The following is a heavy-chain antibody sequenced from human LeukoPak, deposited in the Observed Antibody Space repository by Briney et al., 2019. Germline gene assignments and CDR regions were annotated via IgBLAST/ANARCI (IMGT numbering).Heavy chain of an antibody. D-gene: IGHD3-3*01. V-gene: IGHV4-34*01. CDR2: INHSGST. J-gene: IGHJ3*02. Sequence: PSETLSLTCAVYGGSFSGYYWSWIRQPPGKGPEWIGEINHSGSTNYNPSLKSRVTISVDTSKNQFSLKLSPVTAADAAVYYCARARGARGITIFGVKTSTDAFDIWGQGTMVTVSS. CDR1: GGSFSGYY. CDR3: ARARGARGITIFGVKTSTDAFDI.